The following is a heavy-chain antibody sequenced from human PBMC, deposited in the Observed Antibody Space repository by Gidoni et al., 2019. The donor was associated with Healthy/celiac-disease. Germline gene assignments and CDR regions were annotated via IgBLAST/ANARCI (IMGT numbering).Heavy chain of an antibody. CDR1: GGSISRYY. CDR3: ARSRYSGSYED. Sequence: QVQLQESGPGLVKPSEPLSLTCTVSGGSISRYYWSWIRQPPGKGLEWIGFIYYSGSTNYNPSLKSRVTISVDTSKNQFSLKLSSVTAADTAVYYCARSRYSGSYEDWGQGTLVTVSS. V-gene: IGHV4-59*01. CDR2: IYYSGST. J-gene: IGHJ4*02. D-gene: IGHD1-26*01.